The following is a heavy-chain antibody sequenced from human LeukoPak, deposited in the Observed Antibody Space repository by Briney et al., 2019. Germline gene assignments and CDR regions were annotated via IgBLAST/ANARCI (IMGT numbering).Heavy chain of an antibody. V-gene: IGHV3-23*01. D-gene: IGHD4-17*01. CDR1: GFTFSSYD. CDR3: AKDKGDYVGHYFDY. Sequence: PGGSLRLSCAASGFTFSSYDMSWVRQAPGKGLEWVSAISGSGGSTYYADSVKGRFTISRDNSKNTLYLQMNSLRAEDTAVYYCAKDKGDYVGHYFDYWGQGTLVTVSS. J-gene: IGHJ4*02. CDR2: ISGSGGST.